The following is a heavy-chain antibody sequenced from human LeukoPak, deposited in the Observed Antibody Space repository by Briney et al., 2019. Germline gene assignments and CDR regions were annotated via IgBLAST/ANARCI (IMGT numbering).Heavy chain of an antibody. CDR2: ISSSSSYT. V-gene: IGHV3-21*01. D-gene: IGHD3-9*01. CDR3: ARDLYYDILTGYPKYFDY. Sequence: PGGSLRLSCAASGFTFSSYSMNWVRQAPGKGLEWVSSISSSSSYTYYADSVKGRFTISRDNAKNSLYLQMNSLRAEDTAVYYCARDLYYDILTGYPKYFDYWGQGTLVTVSS. CDR1: GFTFSSYS. J-gene: IGHJ4*02.